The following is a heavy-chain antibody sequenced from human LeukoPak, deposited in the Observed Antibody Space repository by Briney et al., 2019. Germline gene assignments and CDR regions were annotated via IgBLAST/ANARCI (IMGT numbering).Heavy chain of an antibody. CDR2: ISGSGGST. V-gene: IGHV3-23*01. D-gene: IGHD3-10*01. Sequence: PGGSLRLSCAASGFTFSSYAMSWVRQAPGKGLEWVSAISGSGGSTYYADSVKGRFTISRDNSKNTLYLQMNSLRAEDTAVYYCAKDPNYYGSGSDFDYWGQGTLVTVSS. CDR1: GFTFSSYA. CDR3: AKDPNYYGSGSDFDY. J-gene: IGHJ4*02.